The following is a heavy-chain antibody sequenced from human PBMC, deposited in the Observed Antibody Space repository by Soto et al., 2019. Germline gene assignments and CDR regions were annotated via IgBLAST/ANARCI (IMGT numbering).Heavy chain of an antibody. CDR2: IYYSGST. J-gene: IGHJ3*02. V-gene: IGHV4-31*03. CDR3: ARDSYGDYPDAFDI. D-gene: IGHD4-17*01. CDR1: GGSISSGGYY. Sequence: QVQLQESGPGLVKPSQTLSLTCTVSGGSISSGGYYWSWIRPHPGKGLEWIGYIYYSGSTYYTPSLKSRVTISGDTSKNQFSLKLSAVTAADTAVYYCARDSYGDYPDAFDIWGQGTMVTVAS.